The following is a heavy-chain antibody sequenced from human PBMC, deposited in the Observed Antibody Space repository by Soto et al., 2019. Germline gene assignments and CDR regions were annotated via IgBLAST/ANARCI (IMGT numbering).Heavy chain of an antibody. J-gene: IGHJ4*02. CDR2: VYYSGTT. D-gene: IGHD1-26*01. V-gene: IGHV4-30-4*01. CDR1: GGSIRNGDYY. Sequence: QVQLQEWGPGLVKPSQTLSLTCTVSGGSIRNGDYYWGWIRQPPGKGLEWIGYVYYSGTTYSHPSLKSRVTISVDTSENEFSLRLSSVTAADTAVYYCVTVNLVGAAYYFDYWGPGTLVTASS. CDR3: VTVNLVGAAYYFDY.